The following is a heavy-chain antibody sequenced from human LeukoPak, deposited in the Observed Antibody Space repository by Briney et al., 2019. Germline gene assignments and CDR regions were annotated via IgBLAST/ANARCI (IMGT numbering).Heavy chain of an antibody. D-gene: IGHD6-6*01. CDR2: ISTDGSAT. V-gene: IGHV3-74*01. Sequence: GGSLRLSCGASGFPFSTYWMHWVRQAPGKGLVWVSRISTDGSATNYADSVKGRFTISRDNARNTLYLQMNSLRVEDTVVYYCVRFTAAAPPYYYYYMDVWGKGTTVTVSS. J-gene: IGHJ6*03. CDR3: VRFTAAAPPYYYYYMDV. CDR1: GFPFSTYW.